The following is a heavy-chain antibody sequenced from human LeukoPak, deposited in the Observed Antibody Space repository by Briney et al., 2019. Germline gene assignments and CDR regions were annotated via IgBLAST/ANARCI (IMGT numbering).Heavy chain of an antibody. CDR1: GVSISSSSSY. CDR3: ARFNVRGVSNWFDP. D-gene: IGHD3-10*02. Sequence: SETLSLTCTVSGVSISSSSSYWGWIRQPPGKGLEWIGSIYYSGSTYYNPSLKSRVTISVDTSKNQFSLKLSSVTAADTAVYYCARFNVRGVSNWFDPWGQGTLVTVSS. J-gene: IGHJ5*02. CDR2: IYYSGST. V-gene: IGHV4-39*01.